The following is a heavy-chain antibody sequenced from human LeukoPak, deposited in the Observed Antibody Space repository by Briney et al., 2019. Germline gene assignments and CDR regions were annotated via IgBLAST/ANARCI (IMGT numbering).Heavy chain of an antibody. V-gene: IGHV1-18*01. D-gene: IGHD3-22*01. CDR1: GYTFTSYG. Sequence: ASVKVSCKASGYTFTSYGISWVRQAPGQGPEWMGWISAYNGNTNYAQKLQGRVTMTTDTSTSTAYMELRSLRSDDTAVYYCARQTTTYYYDSSGYEDYWGQGTLVTVSS. CDR3: ARQTTTYYYDSSGYEDY. J-gene: IGHJ4*02. CDR2: ISAYNGNT.